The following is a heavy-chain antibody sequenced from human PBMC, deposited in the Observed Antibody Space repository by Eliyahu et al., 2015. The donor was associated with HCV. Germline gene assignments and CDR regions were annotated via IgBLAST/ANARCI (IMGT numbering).Heavy chain of an antibody. CDR3: ARLPYSYGAYYFDY. CDR2: IYYSGSS. D-gene: IGHD5-18*01. Sequence: QLQLQESGPGLVKPSETLSLTCAVSGDSINNTPYHWGWIRQPPGKGLEWIGNIYYSGSSYYNPSLQSRVTISVDTAKNQFSLKVSSVTAADSAIYYCARLPYSYGAYYFDYWGQGTLVTVSS. CDR1: GDSINNTPYH. J-gene: IGHJ4*02. V-gene: IGHV4-39*01.